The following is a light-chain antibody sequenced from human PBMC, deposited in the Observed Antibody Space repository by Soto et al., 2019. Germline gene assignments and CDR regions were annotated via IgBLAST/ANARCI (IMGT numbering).Light chain of an antibody. CDR2: DAS. CDR3: HQSYSLPQT. CDR1: RRISTS. J-gene: IGKJ2*01. Sequence: DIQLTQSPSSLSASVGDRVSITCRASRRISTSLNWYQQKPGKAPKLLIHDASTLQSGVPSRFSGTGSGTDFTPTISILQPADFAAYFCHQSYSLPQTFGQGTKLEIK. V-gene: IGKV1-39*01.